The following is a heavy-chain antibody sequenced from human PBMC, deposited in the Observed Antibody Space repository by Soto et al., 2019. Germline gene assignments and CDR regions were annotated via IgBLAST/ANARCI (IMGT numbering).Heavy chain of an antibody. V-gene: IGHV1-58*02. CDR1: GFTFRSSG. J-gene: IGHJ4*01. CDR3: ARDTTGLLTDY. CDR2: IVGGSGKT. Sequence: GASVKVSCKASGFTFRSSGIQWVRQARGQRLEWIGWIVGGSGKTKYAQEFQERVTMTRDTSTSTFYMELRSLRSDDTAMYYCARDTTGLLTDYWG. D-gene: IGHD6-19*01.